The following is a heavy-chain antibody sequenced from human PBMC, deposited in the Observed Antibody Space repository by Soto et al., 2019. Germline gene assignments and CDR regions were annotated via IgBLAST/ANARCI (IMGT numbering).Heavy chain of an antibody. CDR2: IIPYSGNT. Sequence: QVQLVQSGDEVRKPGSSVKVSCKASGYIFVNYGIAWVRQAPGQGLEWMGWIIPYSGNTHYASKVQGRLTMTTYTSTNTAYMDMGSLTSDYTAVYYCAMVDNYVTPSPQDVWGQGTTVTVSS. CDR3: AMVDNYVTPSPQDV. D-gene: IGHD3-16*01. V-gene: IGHV1-18*01. CDR1: GYIFVNYG. J-gene: IGHJ6*02.